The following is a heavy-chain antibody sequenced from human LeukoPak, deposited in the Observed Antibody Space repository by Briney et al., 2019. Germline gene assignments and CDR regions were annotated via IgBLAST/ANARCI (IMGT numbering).Heavy chain of an antibody. CDR2: IYYSGST. V-gene: IGHV4-31*03. J-gene: IGHJ5*02. Sequence: SQTLSITCTVSGGSISSGGYYWSWIRPHPGKGLGWVGNIYYSGSTYYNPSLKSRVTISVDTSKNQFSLKLSSVTAADTAVYYCARSFSGSYYNVGLDWFDPWGQGTLVTVSS. CDR1: GGSISSGGYY. D-gene: IGHD3-10*01. CDR3: ARSFSGSYYNVGLDWFDP.